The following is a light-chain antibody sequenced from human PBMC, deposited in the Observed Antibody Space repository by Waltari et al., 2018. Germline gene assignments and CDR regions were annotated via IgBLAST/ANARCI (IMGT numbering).Light chain of an antibody. J-gene: IGKJ4*01. CDR3: MQSIQLPLT. V-gene: IGKV2D-29*02. CDR1: QSLLHSDGKTY. Sequence: DIVMTQTPLSLSVTPGQPASISCKSSQSLLHSDGKTYLYWYLQKPGQSPQLLIYEVSNLFSGVPDKFSGSGSATDFTLKVSRVEAEDVGVYYCMQSIQLPLTFGGGTKVEIK. CDR2: EVS.